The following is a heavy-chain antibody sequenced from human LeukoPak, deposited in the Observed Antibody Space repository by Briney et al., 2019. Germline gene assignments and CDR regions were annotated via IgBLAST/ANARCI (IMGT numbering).Heavy chain of an antibody. CDR1: GFTFSSYS. V-gene: IGHV3-21*01. CDR2: ISSSSSYI. J-gene: IGHJ4*02. D-gene: IGHD2-2*01. CDR3: ARECSSTSCYN. Sequence: GGSLRLSCAASGFTFSSYSMNWVRQAPGKGLEWVSSISSSSSYIYYADSVKGRFTISRDNAKNSLYLQMNSLRAEGTAVYYCARECSSTSCYNWGQGTLVTVSS.